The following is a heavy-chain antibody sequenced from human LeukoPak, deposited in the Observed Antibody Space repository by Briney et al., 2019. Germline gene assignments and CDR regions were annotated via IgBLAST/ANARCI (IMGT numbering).Heavy chain of an antibody. CDR2: ISSASNTI. V-gene: IGHV3-48*01. CDR3: ARDGWFGDNNWFDP. Sequence: GFTXSSXXXXWVRQAPGKXXXXXSYISSASNTIYYADSVKGRFTISRDNAKNSLYLQMNSLRAEDTAMYYCARDGWFGDNNWFDPWGQGTLVTVSS. D-gene: IGHD3-10*01. CDR1: GFTXSSXX. J-gene: IGHJ5*02.